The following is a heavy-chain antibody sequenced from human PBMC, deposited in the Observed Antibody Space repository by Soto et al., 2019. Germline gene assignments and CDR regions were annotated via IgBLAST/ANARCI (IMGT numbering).Heavy chain of an antibody. CDR1: GFSFSSYA. J-gene: IGHJ4*02. V-gene: IGHV3-23*01. D-gene: IGHD7-27*01. Sequence: EVQLLESGGGLVQPGGSLRLSCVASGFSFSSYAMSWVRKAPGKGLEWVSAVSANGGTTYYVDSVKGRFTISRDNSKNTLYLQMNSLRAEDTGIYYCANGATGEGYFDNWGQGALVTVSS. CDR3: ANGATGEGYFDN. CDR2: VSANGGTT.